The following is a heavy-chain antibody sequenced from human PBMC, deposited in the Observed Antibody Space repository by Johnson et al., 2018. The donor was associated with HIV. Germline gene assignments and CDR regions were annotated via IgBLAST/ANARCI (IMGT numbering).Heavy chain of an antibody. D-gene: IGHD1-26*01. J-gene: IGHJ3*02. Sequence: VQLVESGGGLVQPGGSLRLSCAASGFTFSTYAMSWVRQAPGRGLAWVSAISGGGGSTYYADSVRGRFTISRDNSWNTLYLQMNNLTSEDTAVYYCARGGGSYYSGAFDIWGQGTMVTVSS. V-gene: IGHV3-23*04. CDR1: GFTFSTYA. CDR2: ISGGGGST. CDR3: ARGGGSYYSGAFDI.